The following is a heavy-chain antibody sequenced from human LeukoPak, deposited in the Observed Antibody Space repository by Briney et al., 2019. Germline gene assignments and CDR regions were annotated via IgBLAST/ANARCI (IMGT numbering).Heavy chain of an antibody. V-gene: IGHV3-21*01. D-gene: IGHD4-23*01. CDR3: ARDPDRYYGGNSFDY. Sequence: GGSLRLSCAPPGFTSSSYSMNWVRQAPGKGLEWVSSISSSSSYIYYADSVKGRFTISRDNAKNSLYLQMNSLRAEDTAVYYCARDPDRYYGGNSFDYWGQGTLVTVSS. CDR1: GFTSSSYS. J-gene: IGHJ4*02. CDR2: ISSSSSYI.